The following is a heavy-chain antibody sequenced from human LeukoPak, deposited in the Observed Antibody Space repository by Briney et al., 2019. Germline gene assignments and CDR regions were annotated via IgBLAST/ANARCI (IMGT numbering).Heavy chain of an antibody. CDR3: TRDKWAVAGPEDGEY. Sequence: GGSLRLSCAASGFTFSSYGIHWVRQAPGKGLEWVAFIRYDGSNEYYADSVKGRFTISRDNSKNTLYLQMNSLRAEDTAVYYCTRDKWAVAGPEDGEYWGQGTLVTVSS. D-gene: IGHD6-19*01. CDR1: GFTFSSYG. V-gene: IGHV3-30*02. J-gene: IGHJ4*02. CDR2: IRYDGSNE.